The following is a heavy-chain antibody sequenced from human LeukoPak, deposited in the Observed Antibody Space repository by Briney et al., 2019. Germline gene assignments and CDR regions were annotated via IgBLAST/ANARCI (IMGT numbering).Heavy chain of an antibody. CDR1: GGSISSSSYY. J-gene: IGHJ5*02. Sequence: SETLSLTCTVSGGSISSSSYYWGWIRQPPGKGLEWIGSIYYSGSTYYNPSLKSRVTISVDTSKNQFSLKLSSVTAADTAVYYCARAPTFLDPWGQGTLVTVSS. V-gene: IGHV4-39*01. CDR2: IYYSGST. CDR3: ARAPTFLDP.